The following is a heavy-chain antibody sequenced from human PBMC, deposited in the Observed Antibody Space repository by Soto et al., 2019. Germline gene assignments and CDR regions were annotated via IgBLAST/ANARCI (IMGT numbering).Heavy chain of an antibody. CDR1: GGTFSSYA. D-gene: IGHD1-26*01. J-gene: IGHJ5*02. Sequence: SVKVSCKASGGTFSSYAISWVRQAPGQGLEWMGGIIPIFGTANYAQKFQGRVTITADESTSTAYMELSSLRSEDTAVYYCARRLPIVGADNWFDPWGQGTLVTVSS. CDR2: IIPIFGTA. CDR3: ARRLPIVGADNWFDP. V-gene: IGHV1-69*13.